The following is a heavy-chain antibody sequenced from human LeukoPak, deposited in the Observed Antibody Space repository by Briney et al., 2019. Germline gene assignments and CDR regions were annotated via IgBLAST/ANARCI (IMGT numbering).Heavy chain of an antibody. Sequence: GGSLRLSCAASGFTFSSYAMSWVRQDPGKGLEWVSAISGSGGSTYYADSVKGRFTISRDNSKNTLYLQMNSLRAEDTAVYYCASQNYGDYVPFDYWGQGTLVTVSS. J-gene: IGHJ4*02. V-gene: IGHV3-23*01. CDR2: ISGSGGST. CDR1: GFTFSSYA. CDR3: ASQNYGDYVPFDY. D-gene: IGHD4-17*01.